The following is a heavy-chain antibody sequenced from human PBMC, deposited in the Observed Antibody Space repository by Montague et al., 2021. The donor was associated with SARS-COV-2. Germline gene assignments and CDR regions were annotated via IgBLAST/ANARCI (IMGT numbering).Heavy chain of an antibody. V-gene: IGHV4-4*07. CDR2: ISAGGGA. CDR1: GDSITYFY. Sequence: SETLSLTCTVSGDSITYFYWNWIRQPAGNGLEWIGRISAGGGANYNPSLKSRVTMSMDTSKRQLSLKLNSVTAEDTAVYYCARGTLSVKMAVVVFLGGIYYFDSWGQGTLVAVSS. D-gene: IGHD3-16*01. CDR3: ARGTLSVKMAVVVFLGGIYYFDS. J-gene: IGHJ4*02.